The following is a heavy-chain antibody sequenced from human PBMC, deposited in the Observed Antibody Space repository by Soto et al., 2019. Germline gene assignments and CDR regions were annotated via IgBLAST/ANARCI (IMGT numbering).Heavy chain of an antibody. CDR3: ARGPRGQLSGMDV. D-gene: IGHD3-10*01. CDR1: DGSISGYY. CDR2: IYSTGIT. J-gene: IGHJ6*02. V-gene: IGHV4-4*07. Sequence: PSETLSLTCTVADGSISGYYWSWTRQSADKGLEWIGRIYSTGITDKNPSFKSRVTMSVDTSKNQLVLQLRSVTAADTDIYYCARGPRGQLSGMDVWGQGTTVTVSS.